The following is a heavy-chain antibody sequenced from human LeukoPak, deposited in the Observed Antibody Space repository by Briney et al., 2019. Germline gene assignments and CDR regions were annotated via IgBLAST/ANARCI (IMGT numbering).Heavy chain of an antibody. CDR3: ARGRYGDYH. Sequence: GGSLRLSCAASGFTFSSYGMHWVRQAPGKGLVWVSGINPDGSTTTYADSVKGRFTISRENAKSTLYLHMNILRVEDTAVYYCARGRYGDYHWGQGILVTVSS. CDR1: GFTFSSYG. J-gene: IGHJ4*02. CDR2: INPDGSTT. V-gene: IGHV3-74*01. D-gene: IGHD4-17*01.